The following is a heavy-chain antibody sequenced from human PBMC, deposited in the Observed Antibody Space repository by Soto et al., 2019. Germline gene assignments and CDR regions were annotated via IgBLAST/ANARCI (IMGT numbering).Heavy chain of an antibody. V-gene: IGHV3-33*01. D-gene: IGHD6-19*01. CDR3: AREGLAVAVPPHFDY. J-gene: IGHJ4*02. CDR2: IWYDGSNK. CDR1: GFTFSSYG. Sequence: GGSLRLSCAASGFTFSSYGMHWVRQAPGKGLEWVAVIWYDGSNKYYADSVKGRFTISRDNSKNTLYLQMNSLRAEDTAVYYCAREGLAVAVPPHFDYWGQGTLVTVSS.